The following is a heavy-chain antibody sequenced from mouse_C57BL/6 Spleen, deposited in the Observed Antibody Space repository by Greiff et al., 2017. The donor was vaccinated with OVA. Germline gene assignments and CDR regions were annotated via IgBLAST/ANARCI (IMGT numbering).Heavy chain of an antibody. CDR2: INPSNGGT. J-gene: IGHJ4*01. V-gene: IGHV1-53*01. D-gene: IGHD6-1*01. CDR1: GYTFTGYW. Sequence: QVQLQQPETDLVKPGASVKLSCKASGYTFTGYWMHWVKQGPGQGLEWIGNINPSNGGTNYMEKLKSRATLTVDKSSSTPYMQRSSLTSEDAAVYYGARWASAMDYWGQGTSVTVSS. CDR3: ARWASAMDY.